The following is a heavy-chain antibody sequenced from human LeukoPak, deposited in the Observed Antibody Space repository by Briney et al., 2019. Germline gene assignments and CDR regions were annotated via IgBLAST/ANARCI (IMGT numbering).Heavy chain of an antibody. J-gene: IGHJ4*02. CDR3: ARWYSSGWAFDY. V-gene: IGHV4-59*08. CDR2: IHYSGST. D-gene: IGHD6-19*01. Sequence: SETLSLTCTVSGGTISSYYWNWIRQPPGKGLEWIGYIHYSGSTKYNPSLKSRVTISIDTSKNHFSLKLSSVTAADTAVYYCARWYSSGWAFDYWGQGTLVHVSA. CDR1: GGTISSYY.